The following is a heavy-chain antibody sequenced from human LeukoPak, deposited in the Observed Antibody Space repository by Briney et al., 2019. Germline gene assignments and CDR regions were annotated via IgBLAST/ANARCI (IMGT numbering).Heavy chain of an antibody. V-gene: IGHV3-21*01. Sequence: GGSLRLSCAASGFTFSSYSMNWVRQAPGKGLEWVSSISSSSSYIYYADSVKGRFTISRDNAKNSLYLQMNSLRAEDTAVYYCARDSADCSSGGSCYNPNDAFDIWGQGTMVTVSS. CDR3: ARDSADCSSGGSCYNPNDAFDI. D-gene: IGHD2-15*01. CDR1: GFTFSSYS. CDR2: ISSSSSYI. J-gene: IGHJ3*02.